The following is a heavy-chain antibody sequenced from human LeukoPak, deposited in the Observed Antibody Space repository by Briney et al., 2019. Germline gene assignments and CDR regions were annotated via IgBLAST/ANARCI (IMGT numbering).Heavy chain of an antibody. D-gene: IGHD1-1*01. J-gene: IGHJ3*02. V-gene: IGHV3-30*02. Sequence: GGSLRLSCAASGFTFSSYGMHWVRQAPGKGLEWVAFIRYDGSNKYYADSVKGRFTISRDNSKNTLYLQMNSLRAEDTAVYYCAKDQRTRRTGTDAFDIWGQGTMVTVSS. CDR2: IRYDGSNK. CDR1: GFTFSSYG. CDR3: AKDQRTRRTGTDAFDI.